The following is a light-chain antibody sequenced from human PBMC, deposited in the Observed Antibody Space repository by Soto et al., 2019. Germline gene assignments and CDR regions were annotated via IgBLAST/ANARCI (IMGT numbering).Light chain of an antibody. J-gene: IGLJ2*01. CDR3: VLYMGSGMV. CDR2: STN. V-gene: IGLV8-61*01. CDR1: SGSVSTSYY. Sequence: QTVVTQEPSFSVSPGGTVTLTCGLSSGSVSTSYYPSWYQQTPGQAPRTLIYSTNTRSSGVPDRFSGSILGNKAALTITGAQADDESDHYCVLYMGSGMVFGGGTKLTVL.